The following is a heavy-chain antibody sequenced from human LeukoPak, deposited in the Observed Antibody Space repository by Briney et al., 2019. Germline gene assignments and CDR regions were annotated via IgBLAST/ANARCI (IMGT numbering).Heavy chain of an antibody. V-gene: IGHV4-59*08. Sequence: SETLSLTCTVSGGSISSYYWSWIRQPPGKGLEWIGYIYYSGSANYNPSLRSRLTISLDTSKNQFSLRLSSVTAAETAVYYCARGRGSSWYFFDSWGQGTRVTVSS. CDR3: ARGRGSSWYFFDS. CDR1: GGSISSYY. J-gene: IGHJ4*02. CDR2: IYYSGSA. D-gene: IGHD6-13*01.